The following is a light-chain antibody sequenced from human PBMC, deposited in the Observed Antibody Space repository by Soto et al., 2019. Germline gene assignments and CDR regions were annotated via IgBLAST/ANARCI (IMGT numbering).Light chain of an antibody. Sequence: EFVLSQSPATLSLSPGESATLSCRASPSVRTSLACYQHKPGQAPRLVIYDASLRANGVPARFGGSGSGTDFTLTINSLEPEDFAVYYCQQRNVWPPITFGQGTRLEIK. V-gene: IGKV3-11*01. CDR1: PSVRTS. CDR2: DAS. J-gene: IGKJ5*01. CDR3: QQRNVWPPIT.